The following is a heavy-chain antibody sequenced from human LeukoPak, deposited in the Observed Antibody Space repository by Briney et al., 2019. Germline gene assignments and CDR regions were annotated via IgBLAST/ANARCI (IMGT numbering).Heavy chain of an antibody. V-gene: IGHV4-39*07. Sequence: PSETLSLTCTVSGGSISSSTYYWGWIRQPPGKGLEWIGSIYYSGSTYYNPSLKSRVTISVDTSKNQFSLKLSSVTAADTAVYYCARELGYCSSTSCHWGGGGFDYWGQGTLVTVSS. CDR1: GGSISSSTYY. CDR2: IYYSGST. D-gene: IGHD2-2*01. CDR3: ARELGYCSSTSCHWGGGGFDY. J-gene: IGHJ4*02.